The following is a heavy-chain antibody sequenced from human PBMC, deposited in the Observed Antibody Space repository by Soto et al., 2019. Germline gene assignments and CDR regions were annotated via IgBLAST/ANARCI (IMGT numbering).Heavy chain of an antibody. CDR1: GFTVSANY. J-gene: IGHJ4*02. CDR3: ARYFRGSGRYFFDY. Sequence: SGGSLRLSCAASGFTVSANYMGWVRLAPGKGLEWVSVLSSGGRTYYPDSVEGRFTISGDNAKDSLYLQMNSLRGEDTAVYYCARYFRGSGRYFFDYWGQGTLVTVSS. D-gene: IGHD6-19*01. V-gene: IGHV3-53*01. CDR2: LSSGGRT.